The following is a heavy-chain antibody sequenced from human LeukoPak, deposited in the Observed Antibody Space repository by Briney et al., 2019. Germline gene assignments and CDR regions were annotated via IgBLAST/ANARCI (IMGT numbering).Heavy chain of an antibody. V-gene: IGHV3-48*04. Sequence: GGSLRLSCAASGFTFSSYSMNWVRQAPGKGLEWVSYISSSSSTIYYADSVKGRFTISRDNAKNSLYLQMNSLRAEDTAVYYCAREDPTRYDYLLDYWGQGTLVTVSS. CDR3: AREDPTRYDYLLDY. CDR1: GFTFSSYS. J-gene: IGHJ4*02. D-gene: IGHD2/OR15-2a*01. CDR2: ISSSSSTI.